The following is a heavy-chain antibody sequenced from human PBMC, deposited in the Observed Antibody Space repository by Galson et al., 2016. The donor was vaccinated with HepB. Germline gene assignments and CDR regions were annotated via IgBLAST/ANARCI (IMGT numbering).Heavy chain of an antibody. D-gene: IGHD3-10*01. CDR1: GFTFSASS. J-gene: IGHJ5*01. Sequence: SLRLSCAASGFTFSASSMSWVRQAPGKGLEWVSYISDSSATIYYADSVRGRFTISRDNARDSLYLQMNSLRDEDTAVYFCARAPRVRGVIANFDSWGQGSLVTVSS. CDR3: ARAPRVRGVIANFDS. V-gene: IGHV3-48*02. CDR2: ISDSSATI.